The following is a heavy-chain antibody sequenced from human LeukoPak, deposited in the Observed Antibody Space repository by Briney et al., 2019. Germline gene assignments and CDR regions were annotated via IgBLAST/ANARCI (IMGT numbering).Heavy chain of an antibody. D-gene: IGHD6-13*01. Sequence: ASVKVSCKASGYTFTGYYMHWVRQAPGQGLEWMGWISPNSGGTNYAQKLQGRVTMTTDTSTSTAYMELRSLRSDDTAVYYCARVLGIAAAGRGNWFDPWGQGTLVTVSS. J-gene: IGHJ5*02. CDR1: GYTFTGYY. CDR2: ISPNSGGT. CDR3: ARVLGIAAAGRGNWFDP. V-gene: IGHV1-2*02.